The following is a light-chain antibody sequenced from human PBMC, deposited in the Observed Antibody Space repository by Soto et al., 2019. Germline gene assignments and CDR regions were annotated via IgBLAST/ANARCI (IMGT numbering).Light chain of an antibody. V-gene: IGLV2-8*01. CDR3: SSYAGSDNYV. CDR2: EVS. CDR1: SSDVGGYNS. Sequence: QSALTQPPSASGSPGQSVTISCTGTSSDVGGYNSVSWYQHLPGKAPKLMIYEVSKRPSGVPDRFSGSKSANTASLTVSRLQAEDEADYYCSSYAGSDNYVFGPGTKLTVL. J-gene: IGLJ1*01.